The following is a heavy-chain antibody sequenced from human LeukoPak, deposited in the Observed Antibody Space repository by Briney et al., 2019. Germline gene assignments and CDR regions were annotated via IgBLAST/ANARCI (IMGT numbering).Heavy chain of an antibody. D-gene: IGHD3-3*01. CDR2: IYHSGST. J-gene: IGHJ5*02. CDR1: GYSISSGYY. CDR3: ARARGDDFWSGYPNWFDP. Sequence: SETLSLTCTVSGYSISSGYYWGWIRQPPGKGLEWIGSIYHSGSTYYNPSLKSRVTISVDTSKNQFSLKLNSVTAADTAVYYCARARGDDFWSGYPNWFDPWGQGTLVTVSS. V-gene: IGHV4-38-2*02.